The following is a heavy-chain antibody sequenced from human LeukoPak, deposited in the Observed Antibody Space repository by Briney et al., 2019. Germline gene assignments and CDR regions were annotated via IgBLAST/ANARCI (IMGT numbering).Heavy chain of an antibody. CDR3: ARDRSRGLNYFDY. CDR2: INYSGST. Sequence: PAETLSLTCRVSGGSIGSYYWSWIRQPPRKGLEWIGYINYSGSTNYNPSLKSRVTISVDTSKNHFSLKLSSVTAADTAVYYCARDRSRGLNYFDYWGQGPLVPVSS. D-gene: IGHD3-10*01. V-gene: IGHV4-59*01. CDR1: GGSIGSYY. J-gene: IGHJ4*02.